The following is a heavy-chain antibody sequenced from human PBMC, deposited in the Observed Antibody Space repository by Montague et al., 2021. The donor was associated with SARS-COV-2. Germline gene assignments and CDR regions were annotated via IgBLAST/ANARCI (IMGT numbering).Heavy chain of an antibody. CDR1: GGSISSGSYY. J-gene: IGHJ6*03. CDR2: IYTSGST. CDR3: ASGIAATYYYYMDV. D-gene: IGHD6-13*01. Sequence: TLSLTCTVSGGSISSGSYYWGWIRQPAGKGLEWIGRIYTSGSTNYNPSLKSRVTISVDTAKNQFSLKLSSVTAADTAVYYCASGIAATYYYYMDVWGKGTPVTVSS. V-gene: IGHV4-61*02.